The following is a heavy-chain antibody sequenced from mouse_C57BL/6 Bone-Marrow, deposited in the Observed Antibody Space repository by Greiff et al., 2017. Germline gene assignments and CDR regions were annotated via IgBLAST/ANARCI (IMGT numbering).Heavy chain of an antibody. J-gene: IGHJ3*01. V-gene: IGHV1-19*01. CDR1: GYTFTDYY. CDR3: ARGNGYPGAY. Sequence: EVQLQQSGPVLVKPGASVKMSCKASGYTFTDYYMNWVKQSHGKSLEWLGVINPYNGGTSYTQKFKGKATLTVDKSSSTAYMELNSLTSEDSAVYYCARGNGYPGAYWGQGTLGTVSA. CDR2: INPYNGGT. D-gene: IGHD2-2*01.